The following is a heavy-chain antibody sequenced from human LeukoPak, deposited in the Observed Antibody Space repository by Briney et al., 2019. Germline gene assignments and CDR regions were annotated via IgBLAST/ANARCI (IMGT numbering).Heavy chain of an antibody. CDR1: GGTFSIYA. CDR3: ARAPLRPNDWYYFDY. Sequence: SVNVSCKASGGTFSIYAISWVRQAPGQGLEWMGGIIPIFGTANYAQKFQGRVTITADESTSTAYMELSSLRSEDTAVYYCARAPLRPNDWYYFDYWGQGTLVTVSS. J-gene: IGHJ4*02. D-gene: IGHD3-9*01. V-gene: IGHV1-69*13. CDR2: IIPIFGTA.